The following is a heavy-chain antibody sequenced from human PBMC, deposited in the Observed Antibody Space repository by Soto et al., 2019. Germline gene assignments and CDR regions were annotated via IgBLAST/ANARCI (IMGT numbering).Heavy chain of an antibody. J-gene: IGHJ4*02. CDR2: ISHDGSNR. Sequence: QVQVVESGGGVVQPGRSLRLSCAASGFTFNSFDMHWVRQAPGRGLEWVAVISHDGSNRYNADSVKGRFTISRDNSKNTVFLEVNSLRHEDTAVYYCAKGMRGHGFWSGYQTQSHWGQGTLVTVSS. CDR1: GFTFNSFD. CDR3: AKGMRGHGFWSGYQTQSH. V-gene: IGHV3-30*18. D-gene: IGHD3-3*01.